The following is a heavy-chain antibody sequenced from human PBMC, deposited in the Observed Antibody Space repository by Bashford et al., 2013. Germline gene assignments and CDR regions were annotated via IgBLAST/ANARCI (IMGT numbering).Heavy chain of an antibody. Sequence: ASVKVSCKVSGYRFSEVSLHWVRQAPGKGLEWMGWINAGNGDTKYSQKFQGRVTITRDTSASTAFMELSSLRSEDTAVYYCARAPNAVVVPAAYLKWGQGTWSPSPQ. CDR2: INAGNGDT. D-gene: IGHD2-2*01. CDR3: ARAPNAVVVPAAYLK. J-gene: IGHJ4*02. CDR1: GYRFSEVS. V-gene: IGHV1-3*01.